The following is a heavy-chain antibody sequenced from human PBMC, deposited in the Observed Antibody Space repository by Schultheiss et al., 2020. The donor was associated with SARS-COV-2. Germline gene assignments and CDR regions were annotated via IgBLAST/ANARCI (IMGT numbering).Heavy chain of an antibody. J-gene: IGHJ3*02. D-gene: IGHD5-24*01. CDR3: ARGRDGAFDI. Sequence: SETLSLTCAVYGGSFSGYYWSWIRQPPGKGLEWIGEINHSGSTNYNPSLKSRVTISVDTSKNQFSLKLSSVTAADTAVYYCARGRDGAFDIWGQGTMVTVS. CDR2: INHSGST. CDR1: GGSFSGYY. V-gene: IGHV4-34*01.